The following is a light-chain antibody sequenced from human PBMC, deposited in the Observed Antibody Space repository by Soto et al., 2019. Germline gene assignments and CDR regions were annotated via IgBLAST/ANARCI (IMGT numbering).Light chain of an antibody. Sequence: DIQMTQSPSSLSASVGDRVTITCRASQSISSYLIRYQQKPGKAPQLLIYAASSLQSGVPSRFSGSGSGTDFTLTISSLQPEDFATYYCQQSYTTPSWTFGQGTKVEIK. V-gene: IGKV1-39*01. J-gene: IGKJ1*01. CDR3: QQSYTTPSWT. CDR1: QSISSY. CDR2: AAS.